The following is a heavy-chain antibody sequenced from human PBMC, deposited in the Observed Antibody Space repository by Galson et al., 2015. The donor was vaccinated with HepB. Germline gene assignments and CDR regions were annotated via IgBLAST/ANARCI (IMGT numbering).Heavy chain of an antibody. Sequence: SLRLSCAASGFTFSNYAMNWVRQAPGKGLEWVSAISGSGGSTYYADSVKGRFTISRDNSKKTLYLQMNSQRVEDTAVYYCAKNRDWDWYDALDIWGQGTMVTVSS. J-gene: IGHJ3*02. CDR1: GFTFSNYA. D-gene: IGHD3-9*01. V-gene: IGHV3-23*01. CDR3: AKNRDWDWYDALDI. CDR2: ISGSGGST.